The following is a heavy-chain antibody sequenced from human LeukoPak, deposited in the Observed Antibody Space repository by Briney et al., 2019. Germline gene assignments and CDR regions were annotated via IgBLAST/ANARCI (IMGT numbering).Heavy chain of an antibody. V-gene: IGHV1-18*01. Sequence: ASVKVSCKASGYTFTSYGISWVRQAPGQGLEWMGGISAYNGNTNYAQKLQGRVTMTTDTSTSTAYMELRSLRSDDTAVYYCASTYYYDSSGYYDNWFDPWGQGTLVTVSS. CDR1: GYTFTSYG. CDR3: ASTYYYDSSGYYDNWFDP. J-gene: IGHJ5*02. CDR2: ISAYNGNT. D-gene: IGHD3-22*01.